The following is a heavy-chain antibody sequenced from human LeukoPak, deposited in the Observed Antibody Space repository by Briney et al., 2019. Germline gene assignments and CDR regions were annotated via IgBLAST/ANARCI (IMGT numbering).Heavy chain of an antibody. V-gene: IGHV3-49*04. D-gene: IGHD4-17*01. CDR2: IRSKAYGGTT. J-gene: IGHJ4*02. CDR1: GFTFGDYA. CDR3: TREEYYGDYDYFDY. Sequence: GGSLRLSCTASGFTFGDYAMSWVRQAPGKGLEWVGFIRSKAYGGTTEYAASVKGRFTISRDDSKSIAYLQMNSLKTEDTAVYYCTREEYYGDYDYFDYWGQGTLVTVSS.